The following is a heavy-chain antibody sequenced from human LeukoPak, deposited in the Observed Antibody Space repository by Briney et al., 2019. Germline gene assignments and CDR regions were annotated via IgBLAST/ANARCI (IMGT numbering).Heavy chain of an antibody. CDR2: MYYSGST. Sequence: SETLSLTCTVSGGSISSSSYHWGWIRQPPGRGLEWIGSMYYSGSTYYNPSLKSRVTVSVDTSKNQFSLNLSSVTAADTAVYYCARISIVVVPAYFDYWGQGTLVTVSS. V-gene: IGHV4-39*01. D-gene: IGHD2-2*01. CDR3: ARISIVVVPAYFDY. CDR1: GGSISSSSYH. J-gene: IGHJ4*02.